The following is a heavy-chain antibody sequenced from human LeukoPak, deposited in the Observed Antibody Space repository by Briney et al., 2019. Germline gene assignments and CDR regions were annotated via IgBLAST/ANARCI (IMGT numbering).Heavy chain of an antibody. J-gene: IGHJ4*02. V-gene: IGHV1-46*01. D-gene: IGHD3-22*01. CDR1: GYTFTSYY. Sequence: ASMKVSCKASGYTFTSYYTHWVRQAPGQGLEWMGIINPSGDSTSYAQKFQGRVTMTRDTSTSTVYMELSSLRSEDTAVYYCARGSSGYYSAFDYWGQGTLVIVSS. CDR3: ARGSSGYYSAFDY. CDR2: INPSGDST.